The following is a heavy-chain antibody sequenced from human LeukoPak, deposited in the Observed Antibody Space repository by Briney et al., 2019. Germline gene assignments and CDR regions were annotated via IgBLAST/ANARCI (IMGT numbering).Heavy chain of an antibody. J-gene: IGHJ4*02. CDR3: ARGRGYDSTLGY. CDR2: MNPNSGNT. Sequence: GWMNPNSGNTGYAQKFQGRVTMTRNTSISTAYMELSSLRSEDTAVYYCARGRGYDSTLGYWGQGTLVTVSS. D-gene: IGHD3-22*01. V-gene: IGHV1-8*01.